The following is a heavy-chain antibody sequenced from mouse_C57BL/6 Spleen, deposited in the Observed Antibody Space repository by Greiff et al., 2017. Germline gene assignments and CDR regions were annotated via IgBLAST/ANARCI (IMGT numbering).Heavy chain of an antibody. V-gene: IGHV1-53*01. D-gene: IGHD2-14*01. J-gene: IGHJ2*01. CDR2: INPSNGGT. CDR1: GYTFTSYW. Sequence: QVQLQQPGPELVKPGASVKLSCKASGYTFTSYWMHWVKQRPGHGLEWIGNINPSNGGTNYNEKFKSKATLPVAKSSSTADMQLSSRTSEDSAVYYCARGRPRDDIDYWGQGTTLTVSS. CDR3: ARGRPRDDIDY.